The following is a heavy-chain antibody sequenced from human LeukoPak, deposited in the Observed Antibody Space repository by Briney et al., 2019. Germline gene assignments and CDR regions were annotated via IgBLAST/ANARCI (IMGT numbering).Heavy chain of an antibody. CDR1: GFTFSSYE. V-gene: IGHV3-48*03. D-gene: IGHD3-16*02. Sequence: GGSLRLSCAAPGFTFSSYEMNWVRQAPGKGLEWVSYISSSGSTIYYADSVKGRFTISRDNAKNSLYLQMNSRRAEDTAVYYCARDYHAFDIWGQGTMVTVSS. CDR2: ISSSGSTI. J-gene: IGHJ3*02. CDR3: ARDYHAFDI.